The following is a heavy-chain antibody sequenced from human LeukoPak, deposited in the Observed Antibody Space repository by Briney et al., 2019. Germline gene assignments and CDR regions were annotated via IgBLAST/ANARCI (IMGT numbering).Heavy chain of an antibody. CDR2: IYHSGST. J-gene: IGHJ4*02. D-gene: IGHD6-13*01. CDR1: GGSINSYY. Sequence: SETLSLTCTVSGGSINSYYWSWIRQPPGKGLEWIGYIYHSGSTYYNPSLKSRVTISVDRSKNQFSLKLSSVTAADTAVYYCARDPIAAAGAYWGQGTLVTVSS. CDR3: ARDPIAAAGAY. V-gene: IGHV4-59*12.